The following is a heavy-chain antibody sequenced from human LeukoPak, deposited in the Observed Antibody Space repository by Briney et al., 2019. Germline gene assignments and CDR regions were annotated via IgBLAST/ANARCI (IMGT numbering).Heavy chain of an antibody. J-gene: IGHJ4*02. CDR1: GYTFTGNY. D-gene: IGHD5-12*01. CDR2: INPNSGGT. CDR3: ARAARAEWLPSAPFDY. V-gene: IGHV1-2*02. Sequence: GASVKVSCKTSGYTFTGNYMNWVRQAPGQGLEWMGWINPNSGGTNFAQKFQGRVTLTRDTSIRTAYMELSSLRSDDMAVYYCARAARAEWLPSAPFDYWGQGTLVTVSS.